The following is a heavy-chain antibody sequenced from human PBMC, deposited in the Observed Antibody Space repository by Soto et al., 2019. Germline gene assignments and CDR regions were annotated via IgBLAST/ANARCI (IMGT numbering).Heavy chain of an antibody. CDR3: AKDIAGWGDYDAFDI. J-gene: IGHJ3*02. Sequence: GGSRLSCAASGFTFSSYAMSWVRQAPGKGLEWVSAISGSGGSTYYADSVKGRFTISRDNSKNTLYLQMNSLRAEDTAVYYCAKDIAGWGDYDAFDIWGQGTMATVSS. CDR1: GFTFSSYA. V-gene: IGHV3-23*01. D-gene: IGHD4-17*01. CDR2: ISGSGGST.